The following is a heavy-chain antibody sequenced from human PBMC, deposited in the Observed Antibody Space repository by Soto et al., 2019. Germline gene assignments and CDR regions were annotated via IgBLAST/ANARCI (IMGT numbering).Heavy chain of an antibody. CDR2: IYVTGAV. CDR1: GAALNSGNYY. CDR3: ARIRIATNNYKWFDP. Sequence: SETLSLTCSVSGAALNSGNYYWSWIRQVPGKGLEWIGHIYVTGAVDYNPSLRDRITISQDTSERRFSLNLRLVTAADTAVYYCARIRIATNNYKWFDPWGQGTLVTVSS. J-gene: IGHJ5*02. D-gene: IGHD2-21*01. V-gene: IGHV4-31*03.